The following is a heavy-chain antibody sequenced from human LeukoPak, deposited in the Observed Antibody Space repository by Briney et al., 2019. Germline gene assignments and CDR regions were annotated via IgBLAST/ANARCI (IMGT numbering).Heavy chain of an antibody. Sequence: GGSLRLSCAASGFTFSSYEMNWVRQAPGKGLEWVSYISSSGSTIYYADSVKGRFTISRDNAKNTLYLQMNSLRAEDTAVYYCARVGISDAFDIWGQGTMVTVSS. V-gene: IGHV3-48*03. D-gene: IGHD2-15*01. J-gene: IGHJ3*02. CDR1: GFTFSSYE. CDR2: ISSSGSTI. CDR3: ARVGISDAFDI.